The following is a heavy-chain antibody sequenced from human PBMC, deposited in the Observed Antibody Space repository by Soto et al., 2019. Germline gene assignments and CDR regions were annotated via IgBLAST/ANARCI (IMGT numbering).Heavy chain of an antibody. CDR2: IYYSGST. D-gene: IGHD2-15*01. J-gene: IGHJ4*02. CDR1: GGSISSGDYY. V-gene: IGHV4-30-4*01. CDR3: ARVALENYCSGGSCYSELDY. Sequence: PSETLSLTCTVSGGSISSGDYYWSWIRQPPGKGLEWIGYIYYSGSTYYNPSLKSRVTISVDTSKNQFSLKLSSVTAADTAVYYCARVALENYCSGGSCYSELDYWGQGTLVTVSS.